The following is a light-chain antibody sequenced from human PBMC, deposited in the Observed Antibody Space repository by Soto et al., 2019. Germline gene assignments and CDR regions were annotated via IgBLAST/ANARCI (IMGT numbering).Light chain of an antibody. CDR1: QSINSRY. Sequence: EIVLTQSPGTLSLSPGERATLSCRASQSINSRYLAWYQQKPGQAPRLLIYGASSRATGIPDRFSGSGSGTDFTLTISRLEPEDFAVYYCQQFGSSPGFTFGPCTKVDIK. CDR2: GAS. J-gene: IGKJ3*01. CDR3: QQFGSSPGFT. V-gene: IGKV3-20*01.